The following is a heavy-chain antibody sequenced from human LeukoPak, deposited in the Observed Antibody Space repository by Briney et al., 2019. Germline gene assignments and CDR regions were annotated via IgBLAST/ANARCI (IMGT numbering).Heavy chain of an antibody. D-gene: IGHD1-26*01. V-gene: IGHV4-39*01. CDR3: VRMGNRASGVGP. J-gene: IGHJ5*02. Sequence: SETLSLTCTVSGGSISGSSHFWGCIRQAPGKGLGWIGSIYYSGSTFYNPPLKSRVTMSVDTSKNQFSLRLRSVTAADTALYYCVRMGNRASGVGPWGQGTLVTVSS. CDR2: IYYSGST. CDR1: GGSISGSSHF.